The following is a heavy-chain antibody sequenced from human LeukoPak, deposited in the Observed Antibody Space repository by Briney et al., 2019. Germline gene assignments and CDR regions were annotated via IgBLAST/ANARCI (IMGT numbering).Heavy chain of an antibody. CDR2: ISGSGGST. CDR1: GFTFSSYA. CDR3: ARQALFLIRGRFDP. V-gene: IGHV3-23*01. J-gene: IGHJ5*02. D-gene: IGHD3-16*01. Sequence: GGSLRLSCAASGFTFSSYAMSWVRQAPGKGLEWVSAISGSGGSTYYADSVKGRFTISRDNSKNTLYLQMNSLRAEDAAVYYCARQALFLIRGRFDPWGQGTLVTVSS.